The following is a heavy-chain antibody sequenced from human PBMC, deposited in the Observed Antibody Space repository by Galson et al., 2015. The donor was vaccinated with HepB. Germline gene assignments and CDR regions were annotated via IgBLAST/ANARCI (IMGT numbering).Heavy chain of an antibody. CDR2: ISNNAGKT. CDR1: GFSVDSRA. J-gene: IGHJ4*02. Sequence: SLRLSCAVSGFSVDSRAMSWVRQAPGKSLEWLSSISNNAGKTYYAGSVRGRFAISRDESTNSVFLQMDSLRADDTAVYYCAQDHPSSGWPAFDYWSQGALVIVSS. CDR3: AQDHPSSGWPAFDY. D-gene: IGHD6-19*01. V-gene: IGHV3-23*01.